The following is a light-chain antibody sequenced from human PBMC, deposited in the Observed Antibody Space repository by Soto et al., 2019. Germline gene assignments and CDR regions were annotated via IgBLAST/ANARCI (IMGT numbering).Light chain of an antibody. V-gene: IGLV1-40*01. J-gene: IGLJ3*02. CDR1: SSNIVAGYD. CDR2: GNS. Sequence: QSVLTQPPSVSGAPGQRVTISCTGSSSNIVAGYDVHWYQQLPGTAPKLLIYGNSNRPSGVPDRFSGSKSGTSASLAITGLQAEDEADYYCQSYDISLSGWVFGGGTKVTVL. CDR3: QSYDISLSGWV.